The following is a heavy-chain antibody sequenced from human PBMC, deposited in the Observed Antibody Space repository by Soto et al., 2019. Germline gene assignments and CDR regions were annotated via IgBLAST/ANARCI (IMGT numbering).Heavy chain of an antibody. CDR2: IYYSGST. CDR1: GGSISSGDYY. CDR3: ASDGIAAAGTGKTFNY. D-gene: IGHD6-13*01. J-gene: IGHJ4*02. V-gene: IGHV4-30-4*01. Sequence: PSETLSLTXTVSGGSISSGDYYWSWIRQPPGKGLEWIGYIYYSGSTYYNPSLKSRVTISVDTSKNQFSLKLSSVTAADTAVYYCASDGIAAAGTGKTFNYWGQGTLVTVSS.